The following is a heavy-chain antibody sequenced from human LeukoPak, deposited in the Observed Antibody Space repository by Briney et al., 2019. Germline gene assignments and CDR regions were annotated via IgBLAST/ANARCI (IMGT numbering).Heavy chain of an antibody. CDR1: GYTFTSYY. CDR2: INPSGGST. J-gene: IGHJ3*01. V-gene: IGHV1-46*01. Sequence: ASVKVSCKASGYTFTSYYMHWVRQAPGQGLEWMGIINPSGGSTSYAQKFQGRVTMTRDMSTSTVYMELSSLRSEDTAVYYCARDHRYSSSWYENWFDPWGQGTMVTVSS. CDR3: ARDHRYSSSWYENWFDP. D-gene: IGHD6-13*01.